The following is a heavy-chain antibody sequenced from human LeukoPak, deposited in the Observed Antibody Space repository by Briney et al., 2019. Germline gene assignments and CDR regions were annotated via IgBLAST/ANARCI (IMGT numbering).Heavy chain of an antibody. Sequence: PGGSLRLSCAASGFTFSDYYMSWVRQAPGKGLEWVASIKQDGSEKYYVDSVKGRFTISRDNAKNSLYLQMNSLRAEDTAVYYCARENSGADFWSGFDYYYYMDVWGKGTTVTVSS. D-gene: IGHD3-3*01. V-gene: IGHV3-7*01. CDR2: IKQDGSEK. J-gene: IGHJ6*03. CDR1: GFTFSDYY. CDR3: ARENSGADFWSGFDYYYYMDV.